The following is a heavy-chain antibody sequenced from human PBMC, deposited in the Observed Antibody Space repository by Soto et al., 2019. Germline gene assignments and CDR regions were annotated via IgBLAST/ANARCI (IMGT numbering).Heavy chain of an antibody. D-gene: IGHD5-12*01. V-gene: IGHV4-59*01. J-gene: IGHJ5*02. Sequence: PSETLSLTCTVSGGSSRSSYWSWIRQPPGKGLEWIGYIYYSGSTNYNPSLKSRVTISLDTSKNQFSLKLSSVTAADTAVYYCVRDLATMAAFYPWGQGTLVAVSS. CDR3: VRDLATMAAFYP. CDR2: IYYSGST. CDR1: GGSSRSSY.